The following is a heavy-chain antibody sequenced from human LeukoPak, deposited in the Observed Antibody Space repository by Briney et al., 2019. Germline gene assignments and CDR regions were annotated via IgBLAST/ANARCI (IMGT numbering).Heavy chain of an antibody. V-gene: IGHV3-30*02. CDR1: DFTFSNFG. J-gene: IGHJ5*02. CDR2: IRYDGSNN. D-gene: IGHD6-19*01. Sequence: PGGSLRLSCVASDFTFSNFGMRWVRQAPGKGLEWLSFIRYDGSNNYHADSVKGRFSISRDNSKNTLHLQMSTLRPEDTAVYYCARTAVAGTLRWFDLWGQGTLVIVSS. CDR3: ARTAVAGTLRWFDL.